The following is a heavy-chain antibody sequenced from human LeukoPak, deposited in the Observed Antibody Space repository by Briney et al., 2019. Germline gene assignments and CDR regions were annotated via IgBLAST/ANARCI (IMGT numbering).Heavy chain of an antibody. Sequence: PGGSLRLSCAASGFTVSTNYMSWVRQAPGKGLEWVSVIYSGGTTYYADSVKGRFTISRDNSENTLYLQMNSLRAEDTAVYYCAKHHCSSTSCYRVFDFWGQGTLVTVSS. CDR3: AKHHCSSTSCYRVFDF. CDR2: IYSGGTT. V-gene: IGHV3-53*01. J-gene: IGHJ4*02. CDR1: GFTVSTNY. D-gene: IGHD2-2*02.